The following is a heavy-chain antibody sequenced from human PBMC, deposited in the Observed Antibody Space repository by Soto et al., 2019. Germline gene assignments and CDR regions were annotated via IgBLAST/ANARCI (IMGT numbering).Heavy chain of an antibody. V-gene: IGHV3-48*02. D-gene: IGHD5-18*01. CDR3: ARDSSRYTYGSFYFDS. CDR2: ISYSSATV. Sequence: GGSLRLSCAASGFSFSDYGMNWVRQAPGRWLEWISYISYSSATVHYADSVKGRFTISRDNANSSLYLEMSSLRDGDTAIYFCARDSSRYTYGSFYFDSWGQGXLVTVHS. CDR1: GFSFSDYG. J-gene: IGHJ4*02.